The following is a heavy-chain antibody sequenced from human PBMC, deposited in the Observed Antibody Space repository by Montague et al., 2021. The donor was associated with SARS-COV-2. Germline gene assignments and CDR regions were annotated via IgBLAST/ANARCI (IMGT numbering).Heavy chain of an antibody. CDR1: GGSISSTSYY. CDR3: ARVRDSVRFWSCDY. J-gene: IGHJ4*02. D-gene: IGHD5/OR15-5a*01. Sequence: SETLSLTCTVSGGSISSTSYYWGWVRQPPGKGLEWIGSIYHSGSAYYNPSLKSRVTISIDTSKNQFSLKLSSVTAADTAVYYCARVRDSVRFWSCDYWGQGTLVTVSS. CDR2: IYHSGSA. V-gene: IGHV4-39*07.